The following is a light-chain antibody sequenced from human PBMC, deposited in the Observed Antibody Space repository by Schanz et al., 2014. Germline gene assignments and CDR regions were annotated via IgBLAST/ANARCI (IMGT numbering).Light chain of an antibody. CDR1: QGISSY. V-gene: IGKV1-9*01. Sequence: IQLTQSPSSLSASVGDRVTLTCRASQGISSYLAWYQQKPGKAPKLLIYAASTLQSGVPSRFSGSGSGTDFTLTISSLQPEDFATYYCQQLNSYPPFTFGPGTKVDI. CDR3: QQLNSYPPFT. CDR2: AAS. J-gene: IGKJ3*01.